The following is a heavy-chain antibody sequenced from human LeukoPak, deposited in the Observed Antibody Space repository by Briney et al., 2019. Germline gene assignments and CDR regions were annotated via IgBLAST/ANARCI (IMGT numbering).Heavy chain of an antibody. CDR2: ISSTGSYI. V-gene: IGHV3-21*01. CDR1: GFTFSSYT. J-gene: IGHJ5*02. Sequence: KSGGSLRLSCAASGFTFSSYTMNWVRQAPGKGLEWVSSISSTGSYIYYADSVKGRSTISRDNPSNVMYLQMDSLRAEDTAVYYCTRVAQSGPTGWFDPWGQGTLVTVSS. CDR3: TRVAQSGPTGWFDP. D-gene: IGHD1-1*01.